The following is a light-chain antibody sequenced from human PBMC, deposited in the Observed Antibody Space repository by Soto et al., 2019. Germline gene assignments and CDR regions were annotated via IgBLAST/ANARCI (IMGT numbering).Light chain of an antibody. Sequence: EVVLTQSPGTLSLSPGERATLSCRASQNIRGNELAWYQQKPGQAPRLVIYRGSTRATGIPDRFSGRGSGTDFTLPISRLETEDFAVYYCQDYGTSAPWTFGQGTKVEIK. CDR2: RGS. CDR1: QNIRGNE. J-gene: IGKJ1*01. V-gene: IGKV3-20*01. CDR3: QDYGTSAPWT.